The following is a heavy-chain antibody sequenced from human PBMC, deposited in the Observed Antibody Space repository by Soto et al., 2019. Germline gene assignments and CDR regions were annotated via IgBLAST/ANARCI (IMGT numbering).Heavy chain of an antibody. CDR2: IYHTGSI. CDR3: ARDIGVFVGIDA. V-gene: IGHV4-4*07. Sequence: PSETLSLTCTVSGGSITSYYWSWIRQPAGKGLEWIGRIYHTGSINYNPSLQSRVTMSVDTSKNQVSLKLTSVTAADAAVYYCARDIGVFVGIDAWGQGTRVTAS. J-gene: IGHJ3*01. CDR1: GGSITSYY. D-gene: IGHD6-19*01.